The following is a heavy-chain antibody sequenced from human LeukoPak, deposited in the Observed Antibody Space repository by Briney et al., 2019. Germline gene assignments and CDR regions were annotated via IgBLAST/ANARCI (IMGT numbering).Heavy chain of an antibody. Sequence: GGSLRLSCAASGFTFDDYGMSWVRQAPGKGLEWVSGINWNGGSTGYADSVKGRFTISRDNSKNTLYLQMNSLRAEDTAVYYCARESQLLSPAFDYWGQGTLVTVSS. J-gene: IGHJ4*02. CDR1: GFTFDDYG. CDR3: ARESQLLSPAFDY. D-gene: IGHD2-2*01. CDR2: INWNGGST. V-gene: IGHV3-20*04.